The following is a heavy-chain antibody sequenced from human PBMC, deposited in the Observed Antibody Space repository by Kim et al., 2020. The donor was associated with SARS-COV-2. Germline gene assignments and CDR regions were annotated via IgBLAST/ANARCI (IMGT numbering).Heavy chain of an antibody. D-gene: IGHD6-13*01. Sequence: SETLSLTCTVSGGSISSYYWSWIRQPPGKGLEWIGYIYYSGSTNYNPSLKSRVTISVDTSKNQFSLKLSSVTAADTAVYYCAIHGGGSSWYRYFDLWGRGTLVTVSS. CDR3: AIHGGGSSWYRYFDL. J-gene: IGHJ2*01. V-gene: IGHV4-59*08. CDR1: GGSISSYY. CDR2: IYYSGST.